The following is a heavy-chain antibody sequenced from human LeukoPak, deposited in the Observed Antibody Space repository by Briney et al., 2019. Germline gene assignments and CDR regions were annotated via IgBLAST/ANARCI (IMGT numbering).Heavy chain of an antibody. V-gene: IGHV4-59*01. CDR3: ARRRELLDYFDY. D-gene: IGHD1-26*01. Sequence: PSETLSLTCSVSSGSISTYYWSWIRQPPGKGLEWIGSISYRGNTNYNPSLRSRVTISVDTPKNQFSLKLSSVTAADTAVYYCARRRELLDYFDYWGQGTLVTVSS. CDR2: ISYRGNT. J-gene: IGHJ4*02. CDR1: SGSISTYY.